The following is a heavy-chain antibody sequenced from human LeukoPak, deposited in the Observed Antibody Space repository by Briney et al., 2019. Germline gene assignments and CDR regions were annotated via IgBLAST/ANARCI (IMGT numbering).Heavy chain of an antibody. Sequence: SETLSLTCAVYGGSFSGYYWSWIRQPPGKGLEWMGEINHSGSTNYNPSLKSRVTISVDTSKNQFSLKLSSVTAADTAVYYCARVYCSGGSCEGGYFDYWGQGTLVTVSS. J-gene: IGHJ4*02. CDR2: INHSGST. V-gene: IGHV4-34*01. D-gene: IGHD2-15*01. CDR1: GGSFSGYY. CDR3: ARVYCSGGSCEGGYFDY.